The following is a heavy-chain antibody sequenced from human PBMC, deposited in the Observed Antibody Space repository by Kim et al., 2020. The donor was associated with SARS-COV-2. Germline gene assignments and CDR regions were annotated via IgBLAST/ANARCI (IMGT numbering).Heavy chain of an antibody. CDR3: ARRYGTLFDY. V-gene: IGHV4-39*01. J-gene: IGHJ4*02. CDR1: GGSISSSSSY. D-gene: IGHD4-17*01. Sequence: SETLSLTCTVSGGSISSSSSYWGWVRQSPGKGLQWIANIYETGSSVSDPSLKSRVTVSVDTSKNQFSLTLNSVTPADTAVYYCARRYGTLFDYWGQGILV. CDR2: IYETGSS.